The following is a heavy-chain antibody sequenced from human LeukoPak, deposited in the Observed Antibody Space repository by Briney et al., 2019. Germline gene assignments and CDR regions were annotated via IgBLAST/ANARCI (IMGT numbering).Heavy chain of an antibody. D-gene: IGHD6-19*01. J-gene: IGHJ5*02. Sequence: GASVKVSCKASGCTFSSYSMSWVRQAPGQGLEWMGGINPNFGGANYAQKFQGRVTITAEKSTSTAYMELSRLRSEQTVVYYCARGSIIAVAGMGAWFDPWGEGTLVPV. CDR1: GCTFSSYS. CDR3: ARGSIIAVAGMGAWFDP. V-gene: IGHV1-69*06. CDR2: INPNFGGA.